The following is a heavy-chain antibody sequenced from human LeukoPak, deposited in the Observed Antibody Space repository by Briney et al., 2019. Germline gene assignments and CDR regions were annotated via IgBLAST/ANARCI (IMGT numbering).Heavy chain of an antibody. Sequence: GGSLRLFCAVSRFLFSSYAMSGVRQAPGKGLEWVSAIIGSGSSTYYADSVKGRFTISRDNSKNTLFLQMNSLRAEDTAVYYCAKNRAPHLVLDPWGQGTLVTVSS. CDR2: IIGSGSST. V-gene: IGHV3-23*01. J-gene: IGHJ5*02. CDR3: AKNRAPHLVLDP. D-gene: IGHD6-6*01. CDR1: RFLFSSYA.